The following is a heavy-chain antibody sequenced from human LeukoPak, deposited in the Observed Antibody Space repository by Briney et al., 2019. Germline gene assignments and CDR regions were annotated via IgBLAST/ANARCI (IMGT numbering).Heavy chain of an antibody. CDR2: ISGSGSRS. Sequence: GGSLRLSCAASGFTFSSFAMNWVRQAPGKGLEWVSSISGSGSRSYYADSVKGRFTISRDNSKNTLYLQMNSLRAEDTAVYYCAKDITQSGTYGGPHNYWGQGTLVSVSS. CDR1: GFTFSSFA. V-gene: IGHV3-23*01. J-gene: IGHJ4*02. CDR3: AKDITQSGTYGGPHNY. D-gene: IGHD1-26*01.